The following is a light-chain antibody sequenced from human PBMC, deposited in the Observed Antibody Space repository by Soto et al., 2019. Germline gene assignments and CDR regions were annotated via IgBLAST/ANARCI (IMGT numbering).Light chain of an antibody. CDR1: QSLRRTY. V-gene: IGKV3-20*01. CDR3: HQYDNAPQT. Sequence: EIVLAQSPGTLSLSPGERATLSCRASQSLRRTYIAWYQQKPGQAPRVLIYGASKRATGIPDRFSGSGSGTDFSLTISRLEPEDFEVYYCHQYDNAPQTYGQGTKVDIK. J-gene: IGKJ2*01. CDR2: GAS.